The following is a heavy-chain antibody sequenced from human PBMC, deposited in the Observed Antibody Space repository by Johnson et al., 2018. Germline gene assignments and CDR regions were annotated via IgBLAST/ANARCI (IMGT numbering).Heavy chain of an antibody. CDR1: GFTFDDYA. CDR2: ISWNSGSI. D-gene: IGHD5/OR15-5a*01. J-gene: IGHJ6*03. CDR3: AKGLRGGHHYMDL. V-gene: IGHV3-9*01. Sequence: VQLVESGGGLVQPGRSLRLSCAASGFTFDDYAMHWVRQAPGKGLEWVPGISWNSGSIGYADSVKGRFTISRDNAKNSLYLQMKRLRAEDNAFYYCAKGLRGGHHYMDLWGKGTTGTGSS.